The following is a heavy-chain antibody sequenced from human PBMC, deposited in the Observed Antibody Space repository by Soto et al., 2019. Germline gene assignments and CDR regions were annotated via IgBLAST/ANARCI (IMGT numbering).Heavy chain of an antibody. Sequence: VASVKVSCKASGYTFTSYGISWVRQAPGQGLEWMGWISAYNGNTNYAQKLQGRVTMTTDTSTSTAYMELRSLRSDDTAVYYCARDPKTGTYYYYYGMDVWGQGTTVTVSS. J-gene: IGHJ6*02. D-gene: IGHD1-1*01. V-gene: IGHV1-18*01. CDR2: ISAYNGNT. CDR3: ARDPKTGTYYYYYGMDV. CDR1: GYTFTSYG.